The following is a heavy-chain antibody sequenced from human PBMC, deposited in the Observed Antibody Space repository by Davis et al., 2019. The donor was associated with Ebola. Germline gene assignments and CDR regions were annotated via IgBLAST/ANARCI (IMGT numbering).Heavy chain of an antibody. CDR3: ARDFDGGNYYFDY. J-gene: IGHJ4*02. CDR2: IIPIFDTP. V-gene: IGHV1-69*13. Sequence: SVKVSCKTSGGSFSSHPISWVRQAPRQGLEWMGGIIPIFDTPHYAQKFPGRITITADASTSTAYMELSSLRSEDTATYFCARDFDGGNYYFDYWGPGTPVTVSS. CDR1: GGSFSSHP. D-gene: IGHD3-9*01.